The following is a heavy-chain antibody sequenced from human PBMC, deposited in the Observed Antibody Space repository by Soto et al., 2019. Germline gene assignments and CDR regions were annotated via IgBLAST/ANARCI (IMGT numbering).Heavy chain of an antibody. CDR1: GYAFTIYG. CDR2: ISAYNGNT. D-gene: IGHD2-2*01. CDR3: ARVPYCSSSGCYSWFDP. Sequence: ASVKVSCTASGYAFTIYGISWVRQAPGQGLEWMGWISAYNGNTNYAQKFQGRVTITADESTSTAYMELSSLRSEDTAVYYCARVPYCSSSGCYSWFDPWGQGTLVTVSS. J-gene: IGHJ5*02. V-gene: IGHV1-18*01.